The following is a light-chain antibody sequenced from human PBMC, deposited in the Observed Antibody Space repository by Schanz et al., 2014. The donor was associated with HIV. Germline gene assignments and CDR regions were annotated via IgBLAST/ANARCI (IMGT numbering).Light chain of an antibody. Sequence: ETVLTQSPGSLSLSPGERATLSCRASQSLGGSQLAWYQHKPGQAPRLLISGASTRATGIPARFSGSGSGTEFTLTISSLQSEDFAVYYCQQYNNWPPVTFGQGTKLEIK. CDR3: QQYNNWPPVT. CDR1: QSLGGS. CDR2: GAS. J-gene: IGKJ2*01. V-gene: IGKV3-15*01.